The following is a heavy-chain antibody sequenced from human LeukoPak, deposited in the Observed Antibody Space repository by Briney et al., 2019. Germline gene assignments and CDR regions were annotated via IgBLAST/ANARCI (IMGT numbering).Heavy chain of an antibody. CDR3: VKEHVDRAFTRSFEI. V-gene: IGHV3-53*01. Sequence: PSETLSLTCTVSGGSISSYYWSWVRQAPGKGLEWVSAICPDNTYYADSVKGRFTISRDDSKNTVYLQMNSPSAEDTARYYCVKEHVDRAFTRSFEIWGQGTVVTVSS. CDR1: GGSISSYY. J-gene: IGHJ3*02. CDR2: ICPDNT. D-gene: IGHD3-10*01.